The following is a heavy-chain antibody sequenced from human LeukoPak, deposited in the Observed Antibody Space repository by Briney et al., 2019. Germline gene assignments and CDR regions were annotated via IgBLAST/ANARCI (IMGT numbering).Heavy chain of an antibody. D-gene: IGHD1-26*01. Sequence: SETLSLTCTVSGGSISSSSYYWGWSRLPPGKGVEWIGSIYYSGSTYYNPSLKSRVTISVDTSKNQSSLKLSSVTAADTAVYYCAIGEWELLPLDYWGQGTLVTVSS. V-gene: IGHV4-39*01. CDR3: AIGEWELLPLDY. CDR2: IYYSGST. J-gene: IGHJ4*02. CDR1: GGSISSSSYY.